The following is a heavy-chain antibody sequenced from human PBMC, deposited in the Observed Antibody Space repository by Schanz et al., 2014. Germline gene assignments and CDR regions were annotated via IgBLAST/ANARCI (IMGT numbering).Heavy chain of an antibody. CDR3: VRDERVISGVWFDP. D-gene: IGHD3-10*02. CDR2: IDGEGSDT. J-gene: IGHJ5*02. CDR1: GFTFSNNW. Sequence: LLVESGGGLVQPGGSLRLSCAASGFTFSNNWMHWFRQGPGKGLSWVARIDGEGSDTRYADSVKGRFTISRDNARXXVSLQMNSXXXXXXXXXYCVRDERVISGVWFDPWGQGTLVTVSS. V-gene: IGHV3-74*01.